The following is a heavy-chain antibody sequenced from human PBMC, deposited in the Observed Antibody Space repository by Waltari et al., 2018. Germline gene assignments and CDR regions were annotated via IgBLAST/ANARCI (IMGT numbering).Heavy chain of an antibody. Sequence: EVQLVESGGGLVQPGGSLRLSCAASGFTFGSSWRRGVRPAPGKGLGWVANIKQDGSEKYYVDSVKGRFTISRDNAKNSLYLQMNSLRAEDTAVYYCARSISGGYSTFDYWGQGTLVTVSS. CDR2: IKQDGSEK. D-gene: IGHD2-21*02. V-gene: IGHV3-7*03. CDR3: ARSISGGYSTFDY. CDR1: GFTFGSSW. J-gene: IGHJ4*02.